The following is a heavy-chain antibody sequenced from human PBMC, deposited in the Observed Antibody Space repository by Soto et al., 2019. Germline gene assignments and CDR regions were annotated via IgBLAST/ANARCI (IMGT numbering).Heavy chain of an antibody. CDR2: IIPIFGTA. D-gene: IGHD2-15*01. V-gene: IGHV1-69*06. Sequence: SVKVSCKASGGTFSSYAISWVRQAPGQGLEWMGGIIPIFGTANHAQKFQGRVTITADKSTSTAYMELSSLRSEDMAVYYCARDPSGGTFICVDWGQGTLVTVSS. CDR1: GGTFSSYA. J-gene: IGHJ4*02. CDR3: ARDPSGGTFICVD.